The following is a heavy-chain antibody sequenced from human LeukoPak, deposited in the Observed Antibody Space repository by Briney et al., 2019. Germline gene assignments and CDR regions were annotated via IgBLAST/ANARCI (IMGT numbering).Heavy chain of an antibody. CDR3: ARHVGMIWFDP. J-gene: IGHJ5*02. D-gene: IGHD2-21*01. V-gene: IGHV4-39*01. CDR2: IYYSGST. Sequence: SETLSLTYTVSGGSISSSSYYWGWIRQPPGKWLEWIGSIYYSGSTYYNPSLKSRVTISVDTSKNQFSLKLSSVTAADTAVYYCARHVGMIWFDPWGQGTLVTVSS. CDR1: GGSISSSSYY.